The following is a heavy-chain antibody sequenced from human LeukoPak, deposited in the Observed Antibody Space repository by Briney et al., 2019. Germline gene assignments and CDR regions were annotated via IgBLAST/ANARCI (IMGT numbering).Heavy chain of an antibody. Sequence: GSLRLSCAASGFTFSSYAMSWVRQAPGKGLEWIGSIYYSGNTYYNPSLKSRVTISVDTSKNHFSLNLNSVTAADTAMYYCARHAYYDFVTGLFDPWGQGTLVTVSS. J-gene: IGHJ5*02. D-gene: IGHD3-3*01. CDR3: ARHAYYDFVTGLFDP. CDR1: GFTFSSYA. CDR2: IYYSGNT. V-gene: IGHV4-39*01.